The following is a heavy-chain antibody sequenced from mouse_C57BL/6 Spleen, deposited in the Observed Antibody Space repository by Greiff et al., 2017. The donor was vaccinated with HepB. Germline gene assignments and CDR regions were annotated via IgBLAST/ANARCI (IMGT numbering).Heavy chain of an antibody. Sequence: QVQLQQSGAELVKPGASVKLSCKASGYTFTSYWMHWVKQRPGQGLEWIGMIHPNSGSTNYNEKFKSKATLTVDKSSSTAYMQLSSLTSEDSAVYYCARKGLAPFAYWGQGTLVTVSA. CDR2: IHPNSGST. CDR3: ARKGLAPFAY. J-gene: IGHJ3*01. D-gene: IGHD3-3*01. CDR1: GYTFTSYW. V-gene: IGHV1-64*01.